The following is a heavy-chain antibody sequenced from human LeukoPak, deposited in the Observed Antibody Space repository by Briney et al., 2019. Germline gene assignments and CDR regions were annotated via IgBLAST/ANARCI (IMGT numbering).Heavy chain of an antibody. D-gene: IGHD6-19*01. J-gene: IGHJ3*02. CDR1: GFTVSTNY. CDR2: ISGSGGST. CDR3: AKVYSSGWFWDAFDI. Sequence: GGSLRLSCAASGFTVSTNYMSWVRQAPGKGLEWVSAISGSGGSTYYADSVKGRFTISRDNSKNTLYLQMNSLRAEDTAVYYCAKVYSSGWFWDAFDIWGQGTMVTVSS. V-gene: IGHV3-23*01.